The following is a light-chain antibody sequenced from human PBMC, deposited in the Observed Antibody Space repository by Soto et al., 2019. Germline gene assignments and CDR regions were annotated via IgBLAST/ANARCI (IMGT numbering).Light chain of an antibody. J-gene: IGLJ1*01. V-gene: IGLV2-8*01. Sequence: QSALTQPPSASGSPGQSVTISCTGTKSDIGVYDFVSWYQQHPGKAPRLIIYEVVQRPSGVPDRFSGSKSGNTASLTVSGLQAADEADYFCKSYAGSNTYVFGSGTSSPS. CDR3: KSYAGSNTYV. CDR1: KSDIGVYDF. CDR2: EVV.